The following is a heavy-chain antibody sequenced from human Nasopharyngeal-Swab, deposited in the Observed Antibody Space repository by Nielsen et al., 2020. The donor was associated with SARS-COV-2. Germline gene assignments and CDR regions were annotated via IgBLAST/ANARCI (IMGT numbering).Heavy chain of an antibody. D-gene: IGHD3-22*01. CDR1: GDTFTSYG. V-gene: IGHV1-18*01. Sequence: ASVKVSCKASGDTFTSYGISWVRQAPGQGLEWMGWISAYNGNTNYAQKLQGRVTMTTDTSTSTAYMELRSLRSDDTAVYYCAREVDYDSSGYYYFDYWGQGTLVTVSS. CDR2: ISAYNGNT. J-gene: IGHJ4*02. CDR3: AREVDYDSSGYYYFDY.